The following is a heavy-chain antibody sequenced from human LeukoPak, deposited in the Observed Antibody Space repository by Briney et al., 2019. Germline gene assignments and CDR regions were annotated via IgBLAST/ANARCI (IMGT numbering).Heavy chain of an antibody. V-gene: IGHV4-4*02. CDR3: ASSGLRLGELSFDY. Sequence: SETLSLTCAVSGGSISSSNWWSWVRQPPGKGLEWIGEIYHSGSTNYNPSLKSRVTISVDKSKNQFSLKLSSVTAADTAMYYCASSGLRLGELSFDYWGQGTLVTVSS. CDR2: IYHSGST. D-gene: IGHD3-16*02. CDR1: GGSISSSNW. J-gene: IGHJ4*02.